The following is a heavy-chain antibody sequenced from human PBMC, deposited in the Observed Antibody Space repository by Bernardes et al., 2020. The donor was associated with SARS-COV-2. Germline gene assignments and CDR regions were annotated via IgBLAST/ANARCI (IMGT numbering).Heavy chain of an antibody. V-gene: IGHV1-2*02. D-gene: IGHD3-22*01. J-gene: IGHJ6*02. CDR3: ALPPTNYDGYGMDV. CDR1: GYTFTGYY. CDR2: INPNSGGT. Sequence: ASVKVSCKASGYTFTGYYIHWVRQAPGQGLEWMGWINPNSGGTNYAQKFQGRVTMTRDTSISTVYMEVSRLRSDDTAVYYCALPPTNYDGYGMDVWGQGTTVTVSS.